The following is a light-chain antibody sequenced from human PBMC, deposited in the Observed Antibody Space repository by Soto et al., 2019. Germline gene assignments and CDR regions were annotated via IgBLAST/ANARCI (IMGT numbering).Light chain of an antibody. CDR2: DAS. Sequence: EIVLTQSPATLSVSPGERATLSCRASQSVSSYLAWYQQKPGQTPRLLIYDASNRATGIPARFSGSGSGTDFTLTISSLEPEDFAVYYCQQRSSWPRTFGQGTKLEIK. J-gene: IGKJ2*01. V-gene: IGKV3-11*01. CDR1: QSVSSY. CDR3: QQRSSWPRT.